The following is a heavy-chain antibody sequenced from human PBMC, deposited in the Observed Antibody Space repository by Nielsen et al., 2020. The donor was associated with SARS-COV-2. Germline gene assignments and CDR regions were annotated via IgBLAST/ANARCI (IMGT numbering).Heavy chain of an antibody. D-gene: IGHD1-26*01. J-gene: IGHJ4*02. CDR1: GFTFSSYG. Sequence: GESLKISCAASGFTFSSYGMHWVRQAPGKGLEWVAVISYDGSNKYYADSVKGRFTISRDNSKNTLYLQMNSLRAEDTAVYYCAKAGSDLSGFDYWGQGTLVTVSS. CDR3: AKAGSDLSGFDY. CDR2: ISYDGSNK. V-gene: IGHV3-30*18.